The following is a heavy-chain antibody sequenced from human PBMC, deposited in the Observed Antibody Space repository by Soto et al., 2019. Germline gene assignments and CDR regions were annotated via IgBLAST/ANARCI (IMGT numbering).Heavy chain of an antibody. J-gene: IGHJ4*02. CDR3: VSGCRSSWYYFDY. D-gene: IGHD6-13*01. CDR2: IYHSGST. CDR1: GCSISRSNW. Sequence: QVQLQESGPGLVKHSGTLSLTCAVSGCSISRSNWWSWVRQPPGKWLEWIGDIYHSGSTNYNPSLKSRVTISVDKSKNQFSLNLSSVTAADTALYYCVSGCRSSWYYFDYWCQGTLVTVSS. V-gene: IGHV4-4*02.